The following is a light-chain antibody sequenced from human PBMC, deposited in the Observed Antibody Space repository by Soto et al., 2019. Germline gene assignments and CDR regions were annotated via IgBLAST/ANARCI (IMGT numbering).Light chain of an antibody. CDR1: QSVGSSY. Sequence: ENVLTQSPDTLSLSPGERATLSCRASQSVGSSYLAWYQQKRGQAPRLLIYGASSRATGIPDRFSGSGSGTEFTLTISSLQSEDFAVYYCLHYNKWPRWTFGQRTKEEIK. CDR3: LHYNKWPRWT. J-gene: IGKJ1*01. V-gene: IGKV3-20*01. CDR2: GAS.